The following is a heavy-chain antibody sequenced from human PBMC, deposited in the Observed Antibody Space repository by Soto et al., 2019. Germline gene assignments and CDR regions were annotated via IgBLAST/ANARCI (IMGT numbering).Heavy chain of an antibody. Sequence: EVQLVESGGGLVQPGGSLRLSCTASGFIFSSYWMHWVRQAPGKGLVWVSRVTNGESSTSYADPVKGRFTVSRDNARNTLYLQMDSLGVEDTAVYYCARGMQGSRYFDLWGRGTRVTVSS. CDR1: GFIFSSYW. V-gene: IGHV3-74*01. J-gene: IGHJ2*01. CDR2: VTNGESST. CDR3: ARGMQGSRYFDL.